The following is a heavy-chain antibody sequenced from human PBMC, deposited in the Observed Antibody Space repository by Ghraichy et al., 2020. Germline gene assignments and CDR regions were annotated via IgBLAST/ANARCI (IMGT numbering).Heavy chain of an antibody. CDR1: GFTFSSYA. CDR3: AKDRSITIFGVVLPGWFDP. CDR2: ISGSGGST. D-gene: IGHD3-3*01. V-gene: IGHV3-23*01. J-gene: IGHJ5*02. Sequence: GGSLRLSCAASGFTFSSYAMSWVRQAPGKGLEWVSAISGSGGSTYYADSVKGRFTISRDNSKNTLYLQMNSLRAEDTAVYYCAKDRSITIFGVVLPGWFDPWGQGTLVTVSS.